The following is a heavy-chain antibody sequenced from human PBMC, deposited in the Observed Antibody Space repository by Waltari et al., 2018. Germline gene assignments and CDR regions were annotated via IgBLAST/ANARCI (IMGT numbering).Heavy chain of an antibody. CDR3: ARGAYGDYD. J-gene: IGHJ4*02. CDR1: GFTFSSYA. Sequence: VQLLESGGGLVQPGGSLRLSCAASGFTFSSYAMHWVRQAPGKGLEWVAVISYDGSNKYYADSVKGRFTISRDNSKNTLYLQMNSLRAEDTAVYYCARGAYGDYDWGQGTLVTVSS. V-gene: IGHV3-30-3*01. CDR2: ISYDGSNK. D-gene: IGHD4-17*01.